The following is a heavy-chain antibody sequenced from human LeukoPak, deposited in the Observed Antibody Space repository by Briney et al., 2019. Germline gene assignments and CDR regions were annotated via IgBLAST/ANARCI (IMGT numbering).Heavy chain of an antibody. V-gene: IGHV4-39*07. CDR3: ARDHWLSSSKTWYYYGMDV. J-gene: IGHJ6*02. CDR1: GGSISSSSYY. Sequence: PSETLSLTCTVSGGSISSSSYYWGWIRQPPGKGLEWIGSIYYSGSTYYNPSLKSRVTIFVDTSKNLFSLILTSVSASDTAIYYCARDHWLSSSKTWYYYGMDVWGQGTTVTVSS. D-gene: IGHD3-9*01. CDR2: IYYSGST.